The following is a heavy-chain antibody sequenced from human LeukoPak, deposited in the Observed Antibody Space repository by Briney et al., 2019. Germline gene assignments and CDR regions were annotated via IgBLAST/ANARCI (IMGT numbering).Heavy chain of an antibody. CDR2: IYYSGST. D-gene: IGHD6-13*01. V-gene: IGHV4-59*01. Sequence: SETLSLTCTVSGGSISSYYWSWIRQPPGKGLEWIGYIYYSGSTNYNPSLKSRVTISVDTFKNQFSLKLSSVTAADTAVYYCARVAAAYDWYFDLWGRGTLVTVSS. CDR3: ARVAAAYDWYFDL. CDR1: GGSISSYY. J-gene: IGHJ2*01.